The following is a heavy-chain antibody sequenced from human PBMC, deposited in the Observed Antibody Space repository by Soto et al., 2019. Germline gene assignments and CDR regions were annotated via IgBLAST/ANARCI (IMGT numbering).Heavy chain of an antibody. CDR1: GFTFSSYD. D-gene: IGHD2-2*02. Sequence: GGSLRLSCAASGFTFSSYDMHWVRQATGKGLEWVSAIGTAGDTYYPGSVKGRFTISRENAKNSLYLQMNSLRAEDTAVYYCARRPLYEQNYYGMDVWGQGTTVTVSS. J-gene: IGHJ6*02. CDR2: IGTAGDT. CDR3: ARRPLYEQNYYGMDV. V-gene: IGHV3-13*01.